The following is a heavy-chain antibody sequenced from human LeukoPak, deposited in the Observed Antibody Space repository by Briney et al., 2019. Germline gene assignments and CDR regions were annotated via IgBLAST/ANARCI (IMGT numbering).Heavy chain of an antibody. CDR1: GYSISSGYY. D-gene: IGHD3-3*01. CDR2: IYTTGST. J-gene: IGHJ4*02. Sequence: TSETLSLTCAVSGYSISSGYYWGWIRQPPGKGLEWIGSIYTTGSTDYNPPLKSRVTMSVDTSKDQFSLNLSSVTAADTAVYYCARDVRGWSGFDYWGQGTLVTVSS. V-gene: IGHV4-38-2*02. CDR3: ARDVRGWSGFDY.